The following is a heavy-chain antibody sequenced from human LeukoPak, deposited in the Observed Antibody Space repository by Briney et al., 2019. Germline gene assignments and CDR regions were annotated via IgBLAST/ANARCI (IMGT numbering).Heavy chain of an antibody. CDR3: ARDPRDRNLPEDY. Sequence: ASVNVSCKTSGYTFSVYYIHWVRQAPGQGLEWMGWVEPSSGGTTYAQKFQGRVTTTRDTSISTAYMELSSLRPDDTAVYYCARDPRDRNLPEDYWGQGTLVTVSS. CDR2: VEPSSGGT. V-gene: IGHV1-2*02. CDR1: GYTFSVYY. D-gene: IGHD3-10*01. J-gene: IGHJ4*02.